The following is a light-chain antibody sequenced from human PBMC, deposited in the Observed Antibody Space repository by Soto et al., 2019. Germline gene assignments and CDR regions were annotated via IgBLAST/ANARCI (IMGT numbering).Light chain of an antibody. CDR3: ASYTHSSTII. V-gene: IGLV2-14*01. J-gene: IGLJ2*01. CDR1: NSDIGYYNY. CDR2: EVS. Sequence: QSVLAQPASVSGSPGQSITISCTGTNSDIGYYNYVSWYQQLPGKAPRLLISEVSNRPSGVSDRFSGSKSGNTASLSISGLQAGDEADYYCASYTHSSTIIFGGGTKLTVL.